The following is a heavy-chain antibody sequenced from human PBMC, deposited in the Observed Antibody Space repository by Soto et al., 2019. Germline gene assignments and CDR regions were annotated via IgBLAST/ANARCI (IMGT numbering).Heavy chain of an antibody. CDR1: GFTFSHYG. Sequence: GGSLRLSCAASGFTFSHYGMHWVRQAPGKGLEWVAVIWYDGSNKYYADSVKGRFTISRDNSKNTLYLQMNSLRAEDTAVYYCARYLLGRHGTCASDIWCRGNMVTVS. V-gene: IGHV3-33*01. J-gene: IGHJ3*02. CDR3: ARYLLGRHGTCASDI. CDR2: IWYDGSNK.